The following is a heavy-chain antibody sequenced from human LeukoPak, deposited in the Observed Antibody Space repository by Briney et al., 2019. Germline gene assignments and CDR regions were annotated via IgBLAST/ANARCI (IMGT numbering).Heavy chain of an antibody. CDR1: GYTFTGYY. V-gene: IGHV1-2*02. CDR2: INPNSGGT. D-gene: IGHD2-2*02. CDR3: ARGPRVPAAISDTGNLDY. Sequence: GASVKVSCKASGYTFTGYYMHRVRQAPGQGLEWMGWINPNSGGTNYAQKFQGRVTMTRDTSISTAYMELSRLRSDDTAVYYCARGPRVPAAISDTGNLDYWGQGTLVTVSS. J-gene: IGHJ4*02.